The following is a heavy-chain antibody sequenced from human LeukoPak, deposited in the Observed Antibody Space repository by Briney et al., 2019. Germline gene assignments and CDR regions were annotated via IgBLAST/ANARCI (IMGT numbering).Heavy chain of an antibody. D-gene: IGHD1-1*01. CDR3: ARGVERPREAAAFDI. CDR2: IWYDGSNK. V-gene: IGHV3-33*01. Sequence: GGSLRLSCAASGFTFSSYGMHWVRQAPGKGLEWVAVIWYDGSNKYYADAVKGRFTISRDNSKNTVYLQMNSLRAEDTAVYYCARGVERPREAAAFDIWGQGTVVTVSS. J-gene: IGHJ3*02. CDR1: GFTFSSYG.